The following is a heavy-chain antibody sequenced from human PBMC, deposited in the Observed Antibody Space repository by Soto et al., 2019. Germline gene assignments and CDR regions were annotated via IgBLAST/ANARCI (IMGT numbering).Heavy chain of an antibody. CDR2: IYDSGST. CDR3: ARAEDPWIPTSGFDI. V-gene: IGHV4-61*10. J-gene: IGHJ3*02. Sequence: GKGLEWIGYIYDSGSTNYNPSLKSRVTISVDTSKNQFSLKLSSVTAADTAVYYCARAEDPWIPTSGFDILGQGTIVTGSS. D-gene: IGHD1-1*01.